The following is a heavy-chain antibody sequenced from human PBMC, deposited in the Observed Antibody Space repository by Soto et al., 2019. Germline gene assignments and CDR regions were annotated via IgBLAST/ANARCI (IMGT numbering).Heavy chain of an antibody. CDR3: ARALITMVRGVILLFDY. D-gene: IGHD3-10*01. Sequence: QVQLVQSGAEVKKPGSSVKVSCKASGGTFSSYAISWVRQAPGQGLEWMGGILPIFGTANYAQKFQGRVTITAAESXSXXYMELSSLRSEDTAVYYCARALITMVRGVILLFDYWGQGTLVTVSS. J-gene: IGHJ4*02. V-gene: IGHV1-69*12. CDR1: GGTFSSYA. CDR2: ILPIFGTA.